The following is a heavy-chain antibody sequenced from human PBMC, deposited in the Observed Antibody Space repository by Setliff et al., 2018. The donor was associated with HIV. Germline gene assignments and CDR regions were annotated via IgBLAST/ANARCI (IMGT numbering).Heavy chain of an antibody. Sequence: PGGSLRLSCVASGFTFDDFTMNWVRHVPGKGLEWVSLITWDGGRTYYADSVKGRFIISRDNTKNFLYLQMNSLRSEDTALYFCAKDREEKSGPIDYWGQGTRVTVSS. J-gene: IGHJ4*02. CDR1: GFTFDDFT. CDR2: ITWDGGRT. D-gene: IGHD1-26*01. V-gene: IGHV3-43*01. CDR3: AKDREEKSGPIDY.